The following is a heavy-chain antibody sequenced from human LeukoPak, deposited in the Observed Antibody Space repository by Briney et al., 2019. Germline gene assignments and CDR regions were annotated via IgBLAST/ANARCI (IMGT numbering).Heavy chain of an antibody. D-gene: IGHD5/OR15-5a*01. Sequence: SETLSLTCAVYGGSFSGYYWSWIRQPPGKGLEWIGEINHSGSTNHNPSLKSRVTISVDTSKNQFSLKLSSVTAADTAVYYCARGGQVFYWGQGTLVTVSS. CDR2: INHSGST. CDR1: GGSFSGYY. CDR3: ARGGQVFY. J-gene: IGHJ4*02. V-gene: IGHV4-34*01.